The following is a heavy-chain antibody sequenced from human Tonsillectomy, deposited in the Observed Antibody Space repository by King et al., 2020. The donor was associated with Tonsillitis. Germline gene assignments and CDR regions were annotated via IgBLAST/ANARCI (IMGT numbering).Heavy chain of an antibody. J-gene: IGHJ4*02. V-gene: IGHV3-30-3*01. D-gene: IGHD6-13*01. CDR1: GFTFSSYA. CDR3: AASIAAAGIFDY. CDR2: ISYDGNNK. Sequence: VQLVESGGGVVQPGRSLRLSCAASGFTFSSYAMHWVRQAPGKGLEWVAVISYDGNNKYYADSVKGRFTISRDNSKNTLYLQMNSLRAEDTAVYYCAASIAAAGIFDYWGQGTLVTVSS.